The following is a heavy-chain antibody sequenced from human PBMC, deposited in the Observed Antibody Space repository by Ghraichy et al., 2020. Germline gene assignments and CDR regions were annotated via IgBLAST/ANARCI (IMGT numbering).Heavy chain of an antibody. Sequence: GGSLRLSCAASGFTFSSYGMHWVRQAPGKGLEWVAFIRYDGSNTYYADSVKGRFTISRDNSKNTLYLQMNSLRAEDTAVYYCAKDLRRSFYDSSGCYFGVASMGDALGIGGQVTIVSVSS. CDR1: GFTFSSYG. CDR2: IRYDGSNT. CDR3: AKDLRRSFYDSSGCYFGVASMGDALGI. D-gene: IGHD3-22*01. J-gene: IGHJ3*02. V-gene: IGHV3-30*02.